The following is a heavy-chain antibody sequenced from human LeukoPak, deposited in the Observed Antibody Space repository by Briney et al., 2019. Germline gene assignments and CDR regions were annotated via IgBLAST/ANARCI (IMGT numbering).Heavy chain of an antibody. CDR2: IIPIFATA. D-gene: IGHD6-13*01. V-gene: IGHV1-69*13. CDR3: ARGGIAVGGIINNHDAFDI. Sequence: GASVKVSCKASGGTFSSYAISWVRQAPGQGLEWMGGIIPIFATADYAQKSQGRVTITADESTSTAYMELSSLRSEDTAVYYCARGGIAVGGIINNHDAFDIWGQGTMVIVSS. CDR1: GGTFSSYA. J-gene: IGHJ3*02.